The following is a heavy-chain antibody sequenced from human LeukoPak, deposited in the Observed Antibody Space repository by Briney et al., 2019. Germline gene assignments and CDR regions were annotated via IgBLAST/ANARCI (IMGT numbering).Heavy chain of an antibody. J-gene: IGHJ6*02. CDR3: VRHYSTGCYPAYSYGMDV. D-gene: IGHD2-2*01. CDR2: IHYSGST. V-gene: IGHV4-39*01. CDR1: GGSISSSSYY. Sequence: SETLSLTCTVSGGSISSSSYYWGWIRQPPGEGLEWIGSIHYSGSTYYSPSLKSRVTISVDTSNNQFSLKLSAVTAADTAVYYCVRHYSTGCYPAYSYGMDVWGQGTTVTVSS.